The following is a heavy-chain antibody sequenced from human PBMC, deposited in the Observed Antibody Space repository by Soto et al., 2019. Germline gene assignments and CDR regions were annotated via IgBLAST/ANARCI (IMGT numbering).Heavy chain of an antibody. V-gene: IGHV3-74*01. Sequence: PGGSLRLSCGASGFTFSSHWMHWVRQVPGKGLVWVSRINSDGSSTSYADSVKGRFTISRDNAKNTLYLQMNSLRAEDTAVYYCARGSIAVAGYLIQHWGQGTLVTVSS. D-gene: IGHD6-19*01. CDR2: INSDGSST. CDR1: GFTFSSHW. CDR3: ARGSIAVAGYLIQH. J-gene: IGHJ1*01.